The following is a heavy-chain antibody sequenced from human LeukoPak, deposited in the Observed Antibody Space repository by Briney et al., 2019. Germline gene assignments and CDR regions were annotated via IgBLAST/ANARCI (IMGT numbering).Heavy chain of an antibody. CDR1: GFTFSSYA. CDR2: ISINGGST. J-gene: IGHJ4*02. Sequence: GGSLRLSCAASGFTFSSYAMHWVRQAPGKGGEYVSAISINGGSTNYPNFVKLRFTISRDNSNNTLYLQMGSLRAEDMAVYYCARKNVVVPAAYEYWGQGTLVTVSS. D-gene: IGHD2-2*01. V-gene: IGHV3-64*01. CDR3: ARKNVVVPAAYEY.